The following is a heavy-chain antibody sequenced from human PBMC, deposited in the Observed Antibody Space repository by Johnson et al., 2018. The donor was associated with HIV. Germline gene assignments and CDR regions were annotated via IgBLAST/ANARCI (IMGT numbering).Heavy chain of an antibody. D-gene: IGHD1-26*01. CDR3: AIVRERWELLLSDGSDI. CDR1: DFTFTNNA. V-gene: IGHV3-30*04. Sequence: QVQLVESGGGVVQPGRSLRLSCAASDFTFTNNAIHWVRQAPGKGLEWVAVISYDGTKKYYADSVRGRFIISRDNSKNTLYLQMNSLRAEDTALYYCAIVRERWELLLSDGSDIWGQGTMVTVSS. J-gene: IGHJ3*02. CDR2: ISYDGTKK.